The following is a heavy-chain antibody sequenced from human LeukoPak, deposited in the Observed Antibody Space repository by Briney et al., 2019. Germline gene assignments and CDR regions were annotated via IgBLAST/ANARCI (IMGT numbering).Heavy chain of an antibody. V-gene: IGHV3-30*02. D-gene: IGHD3-3*01. CDR3: AKGGGVNYDFWSGYKYYFDY. J-gene: IGHJ4*02. CDR2: IRYDGSNK. CDR1: GFTFSSYG. Sequence: GGSLRLSCAASGFTFSSYGMHWVRQAPGKGLEWVAFIRYDGSNKYYADSVKGRFTISRDNSKNTLYLQMNSLRAEDTAVYYCAKGGGVNYDFWSGYKYYFDYWGQGTLVTVSS.